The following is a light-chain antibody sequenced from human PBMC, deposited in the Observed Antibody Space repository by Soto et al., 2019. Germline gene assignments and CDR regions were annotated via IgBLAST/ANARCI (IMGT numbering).Light chain of an antibody. CDR3: QQYYSPPMT. J-gene: IGKJ5*01. Sequence: DIVMTQSPDSLAVSLGERTTINCKSSQSVLYSSNNKNYLAWYQQKPRQPPKLLIYWASTRESGVPDRFSGSGSGTHFTLTISSLQAEDVAVYYCQQYYSPPMTFGQGTRLEIE. V-gene: IGKV4-1*01. CDR2: WAS. CDR1: QSVLYSSNNKNY.